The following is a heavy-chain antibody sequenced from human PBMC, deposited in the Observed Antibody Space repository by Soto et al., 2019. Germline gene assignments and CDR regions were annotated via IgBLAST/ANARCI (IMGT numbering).Heavy chain of an antibody. CDR2: IYSGGST. D-gene: IGHD3-16*01. CDR3: ARGLGETGYSSYYDYYGMDV. Sequence: EVQLVETGGGLIQPGGSLRLSCAASGFTVSSNYMSWVRQAPGKGLEWVSVIYSGGSTYYADSVKGRLTISGDNSKNTLSLQMNSLRAEDTAVYYCARGLGETGYSSYYDYYGMDVWGEGTTVTVSS. V-gene: IGHV3-53*02. CDR1: GFTVSSNY. J-gene: IGHJ6*04.